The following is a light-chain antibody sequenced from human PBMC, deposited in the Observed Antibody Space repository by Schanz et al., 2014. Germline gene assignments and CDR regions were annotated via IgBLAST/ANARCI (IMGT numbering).Light chain of an antibody. J-gene: IGLJ3*02. CDR2: EG. Sequence: QSALTQPASVSGSPGQSITISCTGTNSDVGSYNLVSWYQQYPGKAPKLIIYEGSSRFSGSKSGNTASLTISGLQAEDEADYYCCSYAGSSRVFGGGTKLTVL. V-gene: IGLV2-23*01. CDR1: NSDVGSYNL. CDR3: CSYAGSSRV.